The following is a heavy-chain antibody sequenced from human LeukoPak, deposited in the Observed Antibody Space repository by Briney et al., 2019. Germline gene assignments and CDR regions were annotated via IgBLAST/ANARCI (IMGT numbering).Heavy chain of an antibody. Sequence: GGSLRLSCAASGFTGSNNYVSWVRQAPGQGLEWVSSISWNSGSIAYADSVKGRFTISRDNAKNSLYLQMNSLRAEDSAFYYCAKATYSTSPGYYFDYWGQGNLVTVSS. CDR2: ISWNSGSI. J-gene: IGHJ4*02. CDR1: GFTGSNNY. CDR3: AKATYSTSPGYYFDY. V-gene: IGHV3-9*01. D-gene: IGHD2-2*01.